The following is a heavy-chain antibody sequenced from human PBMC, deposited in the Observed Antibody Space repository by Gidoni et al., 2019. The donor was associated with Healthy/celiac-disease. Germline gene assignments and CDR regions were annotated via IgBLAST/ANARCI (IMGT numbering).Heavy chain of an antibody. J-gene: IGHJ3*02. CDR1: GFTFSSYS. D-gene: IGHD3-9*01. CDR3: ARGGFYVRYFDWFPDEDAFDI. Sequence: EVQLVESGGGLVKPGGSLRLSCAASGFTFSSYSMNWVRQAPGKGLEWVSSISSSSSDIYYADSVKGRFTISRDNAKNSLYLQMNSLRAEDTAVYYCARGGFYVRYFDWFPDEDAFDIWGQGTMVTVSS. CDR2: ISSSSSDI. V-gene: IGHV3-21*01.